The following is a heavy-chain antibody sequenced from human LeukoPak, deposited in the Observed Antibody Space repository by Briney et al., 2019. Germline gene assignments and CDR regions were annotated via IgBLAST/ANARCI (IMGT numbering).Heavy chain of an antibody. CDR3: AKGVASSAYSAFDY. CDR1: GFTFSSYA. D-gene: IGHD3-22*01. CDR2: ISGSGDSA. J-gene: IGHJ4*02. V-gene: IGHV3-23*01. Sequence: RGSLRLSCAASGFTFSSYAMSWVRQAPGKGLEWVSVISGSGDSAYYADSVKGRFTISRDNSQNTLYLQMNSLRAEDTAVYYCAKGVASSAYSAFDYWGQGTLVTVSS.